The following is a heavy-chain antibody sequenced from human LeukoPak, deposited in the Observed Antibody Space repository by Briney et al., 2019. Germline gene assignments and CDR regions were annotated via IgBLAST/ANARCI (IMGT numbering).Heavy chain of an antibody. D-gene: IGHD6-19*01. CDR2: INSDGNSA. J-gene: IGHJ4*02. CDR1: GFSFTSYW. Sequence: GGSLRLSCAASGFSFTSYWMHWVRQAPGKGLVWVSRINSDGNSAGYADSVKGRFTISSDNAKNSLYLQMNSLRAEDTAVYYCANIPWDTSGCPRWGQGTLVTVSS. V-gene: IGHV3-74*01. CDR3: ANIPWDTSGCPR.